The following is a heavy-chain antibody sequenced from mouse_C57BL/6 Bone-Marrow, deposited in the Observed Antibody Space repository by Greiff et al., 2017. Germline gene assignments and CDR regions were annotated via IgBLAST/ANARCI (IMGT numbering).Heavy chain of an antibody. J-gene: IGHJ2*01. CDR2: IYPGGGYT. V-gene: IGHV1-63*01. CDR3: AVGPRYYGRFCYFDY. D-gene: IGHD1-1*01. CDR1: GYTFTNYW. Sequence: VQLQQSGAELVRPGTSVKMSCKASGYTFTNYWMGWAKQRPGHGLEWIGDIYPGGGYTNYNEKFKGKAPLTAYKSSSTAYMQFSSLTSADSAIYYCAVGPRYYGRFCYFDYWGQGTTLTVSS.